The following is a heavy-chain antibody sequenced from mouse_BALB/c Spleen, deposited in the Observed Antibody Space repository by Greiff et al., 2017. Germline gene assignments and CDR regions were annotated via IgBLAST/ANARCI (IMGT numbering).Heavy chain of an antibody. CDR2: INPSTGYT. V-gene: IGHV1-7*01. J-gene: IGHJ3*01. CDR1: GYTFTSYW. CDR3: ARYDSCFAY. D-gene: IGHD2-13*01. Sequence: VKLQESGAELAKPGASVKMSCKASGYTFTSYWMHWVKQRPGQGLEWIGYINPSTGYTEYNQKFKDKATLTADKSSSTAYMQLSSLTSEDSAVYYCARYDSCFAYWGQGTLVTVSA.